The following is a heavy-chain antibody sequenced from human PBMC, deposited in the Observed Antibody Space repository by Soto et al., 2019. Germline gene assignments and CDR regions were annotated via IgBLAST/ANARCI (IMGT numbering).Heavy chain of an antibody. CDR3: ARHPSDFWFDP. J-gene: IGHJ5*02. CDR2: IYYSGST. V-gene: IGHV4-39*01. CDR1: GGSFSGYF. Sequence: SETLSLTCAVYGGSFSGYFWGWIRQPPGKGLEWIGSIYYSGSTYYNPSLKSRVTVSVDTSKNQFSLKLSSVTAADTAVYYCARHPSDFWFDPWGQGTLVTVSS. D-gene: IGHD2-21*02.